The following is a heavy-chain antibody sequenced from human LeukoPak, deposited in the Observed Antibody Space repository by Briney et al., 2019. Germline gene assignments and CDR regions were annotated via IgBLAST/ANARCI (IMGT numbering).Heavy chain of an antibody. CDR3: ARDLSVVGDQIRDY. CDR1: GFTFSSYA. Sequence: GRSLRLTCAASGFTFSSYAMHWVRQAPGKGLEWVAVISYDGSNKYYADSVKGRFTISRDNSKNTLYLQMNSLRAEDTAVYDCARDLSVVGDQIRDYWGQGTLVTVSS. V-gene: IGHV3-30-3*01. CDR2: ISYDGSNK. J-gene: IGHJ4*02. D-gene: IGHD3-16*01.